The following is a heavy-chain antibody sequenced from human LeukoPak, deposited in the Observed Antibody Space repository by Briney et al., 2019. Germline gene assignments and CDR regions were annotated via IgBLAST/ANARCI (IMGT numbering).Heavy chain of an antibody. CDR2: ISSGARTI. CDR1: GFTFSSYA. J-gene: IGHJ4*02. D-gene: IGHD2-2*01. Sequence: GGSLRLSCAASGFTFSSYAMSWVRQAPGKGLEWVSYISSGARTIYYADSVKGRFTISRDNAKNSLYLQMNSLRAEDTAVYYCARARYCSRTSCYAGEDYWGQGTLVTVSS. CDR3: ARARYCSRTSCYAGEDY. V-gene: IGHV3-48*03.